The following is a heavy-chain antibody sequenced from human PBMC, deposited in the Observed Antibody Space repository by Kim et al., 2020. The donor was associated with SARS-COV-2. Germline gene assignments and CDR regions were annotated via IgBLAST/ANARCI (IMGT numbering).Heavy chain of an antibody. J-gene: IGHJ3*02. D-gene: IGHD3-22*01. CDR1: GGSISSGGYY. Sequence: SETLSLTCTVSGGSISSGGYYWSWIRQHPGKGLEWIGYIYYSGSTYYNPSLKSRVTISVDTSKNQFSLKLSSVTAADTAVYYCARAEFSSGYPFDIWGQGTMVTVSS. V-gene: IGHV4-31*03. CDR3: ARAEFSSGYPFDI. CDR2: IYYSGST.